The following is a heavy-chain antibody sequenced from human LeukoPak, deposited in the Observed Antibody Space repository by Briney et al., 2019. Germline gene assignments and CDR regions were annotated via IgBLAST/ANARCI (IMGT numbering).Heavy chain of an antibody. CDR1: GGSISSSSSIC. CDR3: ARNGGNSDYDY. D-gene: IGHD4-23*01. V-gene: IGHV4-4*02. Sequence: PSETLSLTCAVSGGSISSSSSICWTWVRQPPGKGLEWIGEIYHSGATNYNPPLKSRVTMLLDKSKNQFSLKLNSVTAADTAVYYCARNGGNSDYDYWGQGTLVTVSA. J-gene: IGHJ4*02. CDR2: IYHSGAT.